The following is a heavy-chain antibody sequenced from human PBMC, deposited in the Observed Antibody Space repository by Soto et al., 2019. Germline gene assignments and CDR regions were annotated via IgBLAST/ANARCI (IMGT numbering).Heavy chain of an antibody. V-gene: IGHV1-69*01. CDR3: AREGGYTYGLGRGQPFDP. CDR1: GYIFRRHA. CDR2: IIPLFGTP. D-gene: IGHD5-18*01. Sequence: QVHLVQSGAEVKKPGSSVTVSCKASGYIFRRHAISWVRQVPGQGLEWMGAIIPLFGTPNYAQKFKGRVTISADELTSTAYMELRGLRSEATAVYYCAREGGYTYGLGRGQPFDPWGQGTLVSVPS. J-gene: IGHJ5*02.